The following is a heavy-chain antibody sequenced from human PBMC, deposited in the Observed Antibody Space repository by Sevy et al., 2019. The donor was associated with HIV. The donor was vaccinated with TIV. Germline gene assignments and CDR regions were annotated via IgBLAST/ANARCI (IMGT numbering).Heavy chain of an antibody. V-gene: IGHV4-59*02. CDR3: ARDNRPFYYGSGSYRYDYGMDV. CDR1: GGSVSRYY. Sequence: SETLSLTCTVSGGSVSRYYWSWIRQPPGKGLEWIGYIYYSGYTDYNPSLKSRVSISIDASQTQFSLKLSSVTAADTAVYFCARDNRPFYYGSGSYRYDYGMDVWGQGTTVTVSS. CDR2: IYYSGYT. J-gene: IGHJ6*02. D-gene: IGHD3-10*01.